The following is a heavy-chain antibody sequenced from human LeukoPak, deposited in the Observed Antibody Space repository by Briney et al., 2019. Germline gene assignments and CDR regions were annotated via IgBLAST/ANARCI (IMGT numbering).Heavy chain of an antibody. CDR3: ARTRVVPAAIPVSLDDAFDI. CDR1: GYSFTSYW. CDR2: IYPGDSDT. D-gene: IGHD2-2*01. V-gene: IGHV5-51*01. Sequence: GESLKISCKGSGYSFTSYWIGWVRQMPGKGLEWMGIIYPGDSDTRYSPSFQGQVTISADKSISTAYLQWSSLKASDTAMYCCARTRVVPAAIPVSLDDAFDIWGQGTMVTVSS. J-gene: IGHJ3*02.